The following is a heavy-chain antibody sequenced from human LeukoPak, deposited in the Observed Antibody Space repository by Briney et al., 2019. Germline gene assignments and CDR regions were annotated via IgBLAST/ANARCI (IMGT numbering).Heavy chain of an antibody. CDR3: ARDSLDIEASGTPLDN. CDR1: GYTFSAYF. Sequence: ASVKVSCKASGYTFSAYFIHWVRQAPGQGLEWMGRINPNSGGTNYAQKFQGRFTMTRDTSISTAYMELTRLRSDDTAVYYCARDSLDIEASGTPLDNWGQGTLVTVSS. J-gene: IGHJ4*02. V-gene: IGHV1-2*06. CDR2: INPNSGGT. D-gene: IGHD6-13*01.